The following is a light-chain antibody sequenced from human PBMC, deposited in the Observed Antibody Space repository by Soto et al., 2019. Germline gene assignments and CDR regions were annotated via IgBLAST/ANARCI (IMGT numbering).Light chain of an antibody. J-gene: IGLJ1*01. Sequence: QSVLTQPASVSGAPGQSITISCTGTSSDVGAYMYVSWYQQHPGKVPKLIIYGVSKRPSGVSNRFSGSKSGNTAFLTISGLQPEDESDYYCSSFTGTTTLDVFGPRTKVNVL. CDR3: SSFTGTTTLDV. CDR1: SSDVGAYMY. V-gene: IGLV2-14*03. CDR2: GVS.